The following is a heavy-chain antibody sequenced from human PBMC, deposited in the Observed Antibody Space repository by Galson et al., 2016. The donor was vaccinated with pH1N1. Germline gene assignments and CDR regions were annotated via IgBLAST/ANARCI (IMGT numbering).Heavy chain of an antibody. Sequence: PALVKPTQTLTLTCTFSGFSLSTSGVGVGWIRQPPGKALEWLALIYWNDDKRYSPSLKSRLTITKDTSKNQVVLTMTNRDPVDTATYYCANSLYGDYVGWFDPWGQGTLVTVSS. CDR1: GFSLSTSGVG. CDR3: ANSLYGDYVGWFDP. V-gene: IGHV2-5*01. J-gene: IGHJ5*02. CDR2: IYWNDDK. D-gene: IGHD4-17*01.